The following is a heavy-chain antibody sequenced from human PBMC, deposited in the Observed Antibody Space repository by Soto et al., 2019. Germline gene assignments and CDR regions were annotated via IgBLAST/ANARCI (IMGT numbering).Heavy chain of an antibody. CDR2: ISSSSSYK. J-gene: IGHJ4*02. CDR3: ARGRSDIVDTIGSFDY. CDR1: GFTFSSYS. D-gene: IGHD5-12*01. Sequence: GGSLRLSCAASGFTFSSYSMNWVRQAPGKGLEWVSSISSSSSYKYYADSVKGRFTISRDNAKNSLYLQMNSLRAEDTAVYYCARGRSDIVDTIGSFDYWGQGTLVTVSS. V-gene: IGHV3-21*01.